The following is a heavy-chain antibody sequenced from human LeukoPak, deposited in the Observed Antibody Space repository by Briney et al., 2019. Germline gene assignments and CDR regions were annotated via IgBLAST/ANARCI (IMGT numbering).Heavy chain of an antibody. CDR2: ISYDGSNK. V-gene: IGHV3-30-3*01. CDR1: GFTFSSYA. D-gene: IGHD2-21*02. Sequence: PGGSLRLSCAASGFTFSSYAMHWVRQAPGKGLEWVAVISYDGSNKYYADSVKGRFTISRDNSKNTLYLQMNSLRAEDTAVYYCAKDVRGLIIVVVTAPGGAFDIWGQGTMVTVSS. J-gene: IGHJ3*02. CDR3: AKDVRGLIIVVVTAPGGAFDI.